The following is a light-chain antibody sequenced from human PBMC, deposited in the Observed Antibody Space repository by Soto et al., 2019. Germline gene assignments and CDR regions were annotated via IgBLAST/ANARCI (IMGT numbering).Light chain of an antibody. V-gene: IGKV1-33*01. J-gene: IGKJ4*01. CDR2: DAS. CDR3: QQYYNTFGLT. Sequence: DIQMTQSPSSLSASVGDRVTITCQASQDISNYLNWYQQKPGKAPKLLIYDASNLETGVPSRFSGSGSWTDFTFTISSLQPEDIVTYYCQQYYNTFGLTFGGGTKVEIK. CDR1: QDISNY.